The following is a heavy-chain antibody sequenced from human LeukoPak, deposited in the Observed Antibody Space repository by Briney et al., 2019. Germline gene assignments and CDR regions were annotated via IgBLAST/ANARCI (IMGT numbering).Heavy chain of an antibody. CDR1: GYTFTGYY. J-gene: IGHJ3*02. Sequence: GSVKVSCKASGYTFTGYYMHWVRQAPGQGLEWMGWINPNSGGTNYAQTVQGWVTMTRDTTISTAYMELSRLRSDDTAVYYCARDSGSYSRNAFDIWGQGTMVTVSS. CDR3: ARDSGSYSRNAFDI. D-gene: IGHD1-26*01. V-gene: IGHV1-2*04. CDR2: INPNSGGT.